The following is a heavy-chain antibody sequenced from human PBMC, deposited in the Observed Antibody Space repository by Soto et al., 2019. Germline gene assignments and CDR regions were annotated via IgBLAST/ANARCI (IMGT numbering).Heavy chain of an antibody. V-gene: IGHV1-69*01. Sequence: QVQLVQSGAEVKRPGSSVKVSCKASGGTFRSYAISWVRQAPGPGLEWMGGIIPIFGTANYAQKFQGRVTVTSDESTSEADIELSTLRSKDTGVYYVPRHRPGLIVSYYGMGVWGLATTVSVS. J-gene: IGHJ6*02. CDR3: PRHRPGLIVSYYGMGV. CDR2: IIPIFGTA. D-gene: IGHD2-21*01. CDR1: GGTFRSYA.